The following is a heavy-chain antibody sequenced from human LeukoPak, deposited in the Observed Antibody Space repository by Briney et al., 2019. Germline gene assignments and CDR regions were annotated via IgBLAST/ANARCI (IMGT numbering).Heavy chain of an antibody. CDR2: MNSNSGNT. D-gene: IGHD6-19*01. V-gene: IGHV1-8*01. CDR1: GYTFTSYD. Sequence: ASVKVSCKASGYTFTSYDINWVRQATGQGLEWMGWMNSNSGNTGYAQKFQGRVTMTRNTSISTAYMELSSLRSEDTAVYYCARGGSSGWYFLYYYYYGMDVWGQGTTVTVSS. J-gene: IGHJ6*02. CDR3: ARGGSSGWYFLYYYYYGMDV.